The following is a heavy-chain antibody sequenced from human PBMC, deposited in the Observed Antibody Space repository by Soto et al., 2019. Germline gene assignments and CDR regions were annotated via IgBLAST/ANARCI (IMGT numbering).Heavy chain of an antibody. CDR2: INHSGST. D-gene: IGHD3-10*01. CDR3: ARAYYGSGSTHYYYGMDV. V-gene: IGHV4-34*01. J-gene: IGHJ6*02. Sequence: SETVSLTCAVYGGSFSGYYWSWIRQPPGKGLEWIGEINHSGSTNYNPSLKSRVTISVDTSKNQFSLKLSSVTAADTAVYYCARAYYGSGSTHYYYGMDVWGQGTTVTVSS. CDR1: GGSFSGYY.